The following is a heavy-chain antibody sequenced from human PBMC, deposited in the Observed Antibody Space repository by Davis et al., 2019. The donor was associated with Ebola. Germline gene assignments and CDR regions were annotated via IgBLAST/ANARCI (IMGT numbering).Heavy chain of an antibody. CDR1: GFTFSTYA. V-gene: IGHV3-23*01. J-gene: IGHJ4*02. D-gene: IGHD6-19*01. Sequence: PGGSLRLSCVASGFTFSTYAMSWVRQAPGKGLEWVSGITDSGGGTYYVDSVKGRFTISRDNSKNTLYLQMNSLRVEDTAVYYCASAVAGEKLGGVDYWGQGTLVTVSS. CDR2: ITDSGGGT. CDR3: ASAVAGEKLGGVDY.